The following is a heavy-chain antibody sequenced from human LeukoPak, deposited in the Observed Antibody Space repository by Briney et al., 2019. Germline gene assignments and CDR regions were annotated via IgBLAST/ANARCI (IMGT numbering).Heavy chain of an antibody. J-gene: IGHJ5*02. D-gene: IGHD1-26*01. CDR1: GFTFSNAW. V-gene: IGHV3-15*01. CDR3: TTEWELLGFDP. Sequence: GGSLRLSCAASGFTFSNAWMSWVRQAPGKGLEWVGRIKSKTDGGTTDYAAPVKGRFTISRDDLKNTLYLQMNSLKTEDTAVYYCTTEWELLGFDPWGQGTLVTVSS. CDR2: IKSKTDGGTT.